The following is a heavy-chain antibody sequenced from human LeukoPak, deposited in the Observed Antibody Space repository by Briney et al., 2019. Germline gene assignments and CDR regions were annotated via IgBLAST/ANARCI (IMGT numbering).Heavy chain of an antibody. CDR3: ARDCSSTSCYFAFDI. J-gene: IGHJ3*02. V-gene: IGHV3-21*01. Sequence: KSGGSLRLSCAASGFTFSSYSMNWVRQAPGKGLEWVSSISSSSSYIYYADSVKGRFTISRDNAKNSLYLQMNSLSAEDTAVYYCARDCSSTSCYFAFDIWGQGTMVTVSS. CDR2: ISSSSSYI. D-gene: IGHD2-2*01. CDR1: GFTFSSYS.